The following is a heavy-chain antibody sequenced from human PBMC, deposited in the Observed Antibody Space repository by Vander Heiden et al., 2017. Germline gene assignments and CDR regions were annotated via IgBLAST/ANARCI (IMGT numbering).Heavy chain of an antibody. V-gene: IGHV3-73*02. CDR3: TGRAVASVGLDY. CDR1: GFTFSGSA. Sequence: EVQLVESEGGLVEPGGSLKLSCAASGFTFSGSAIHWARQAAGKGLEWVGRIRSKVNGYGTEYVASVKGRFTISRDDSKKMAYLQMNSLKTEDTAVYYCTGRAVASVGLDYWGQGTLVTVSS. CDR2: IRSKVNGYGT. J-gene: IGHJ4*02. D-gene: IGHD6-19*01.